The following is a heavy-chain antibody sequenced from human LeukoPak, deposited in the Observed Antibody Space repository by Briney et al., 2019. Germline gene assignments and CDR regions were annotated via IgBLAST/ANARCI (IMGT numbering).Heavy chain of an antibody. D-gene: IGHD1-1*01. Sequence: SETLSLTCTVAGGSISSYYWSWIRQPPGKGLEWIGYIYYSGSTNYNPSLKSRVTISVDTSKNQFSLKLSSVTAADTAVYYCARRGLLEDFDYWGQGTLVTVSS. CDR3: ARRGLLEDFDY. CDR1: GGSISSYY. CDR2: IYYSGST. J-gene: IGHJ4*02. V-gene: IGHV4-59*08.